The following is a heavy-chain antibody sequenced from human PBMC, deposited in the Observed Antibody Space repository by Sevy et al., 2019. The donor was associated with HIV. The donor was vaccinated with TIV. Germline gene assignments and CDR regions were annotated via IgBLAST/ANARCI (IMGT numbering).Heavy chain of an antibody. V-gene: IGHV3-21*01. Sequence: GGSLRLSCAASGFTFSTYRMNWVRQAPGKGLEWVSSISSISNYIYYADSVKGRFTISRDNAKNSLYLQMNSLRAEDTAEYYCARDGARITMVQGVMAYYYGMDVWGQGTTVTVSS. CDR2: ISSISNYI. CDR1: GFTFSTYR. CDR3: ARDGARITMVQGVMAYYYGMDV. D-gene: IGHD3-10*01. J-gene: IGHJ6*02.